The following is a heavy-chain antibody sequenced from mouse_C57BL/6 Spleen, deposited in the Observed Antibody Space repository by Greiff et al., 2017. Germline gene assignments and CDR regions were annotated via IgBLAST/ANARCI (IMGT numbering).Heavy chain of an antibody. CDR1: GYTFTSYW. Sequence: EVQLQQSGTVLVRPGASVKMSCKTSGYTFTSYWMHWVKQRPGQGLEWIGAIYPGNSDTSYNQKFKGKARLTAVTSASTAYMELSSLTNEDSAVYDCTRSKDSSGYWFAYWGQGTLVTVSA. CDR3: TRSKDSSGYWFAY. J-gene: IGHJ3*01. V-gene: IGHV1-5*01. D-gene: IGHD3-2*02. CDR2: IYPGNSDT.